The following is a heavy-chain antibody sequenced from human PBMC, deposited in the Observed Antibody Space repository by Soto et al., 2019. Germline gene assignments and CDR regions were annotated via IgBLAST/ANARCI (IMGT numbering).Heavy chain of an antibody. V-gene: IGHV3-7*03. D-gene: IGHD6-6*01. Sequence: EVQLVESGGGLIQPGGSLRLSCAASGFTFGSYWMTWVRQAPGKGLEWVANIRQDGSEKYYVDSVKGRFTISRENAKKSLYLQMDSLRAEDTAVYYCARDHDSSTYFYYGMDVWGQGTTVTVSS. CDR2: IRQDGSEK. CDR3: ARDHDSSTYFYYGMDV. J-gene: IGHJ6*02. CDR1: GFTFGSYW.